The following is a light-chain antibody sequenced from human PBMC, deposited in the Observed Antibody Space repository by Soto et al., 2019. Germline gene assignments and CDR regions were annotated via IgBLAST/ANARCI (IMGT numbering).Light chain of an antibody. CDR3: QQYDNLSMT. V-gene: IGKV1-5*01. Sequence: DIQITQSPSTLSASVGDRVAVTCGASQSISGWLAWYQQKPGKAPKALIYETSILETGVPSRFSGSGSGTDFTFTISSLQPEDAATYYCQQYDNLSMTFGGGTKVDTK. CDR2: ETS. CDR1: QSISGW. J-gene: IGKJ4*01.